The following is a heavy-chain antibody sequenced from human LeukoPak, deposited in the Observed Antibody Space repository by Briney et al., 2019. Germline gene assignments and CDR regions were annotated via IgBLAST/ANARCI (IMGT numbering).Heavy chain of an antibody. D-gene: IGHD1-26*01. CDR2: INDNGGRT. J-gene: IGHJ4*02. CDR1: GFTFSRYA. V-gene: IGHV3-64D*09. Sequence: GGSLRLSCPASGFTFSRYAMHWVRQAPGKGLEYVSGINDNGGRTHYGDSVKGRFSISRDNSKNTLHLQMSTLRAEDTALYYCVKDVGGSYAFDYWGQGILVTVAS. CDR3: VKDVGGSYAFDY.